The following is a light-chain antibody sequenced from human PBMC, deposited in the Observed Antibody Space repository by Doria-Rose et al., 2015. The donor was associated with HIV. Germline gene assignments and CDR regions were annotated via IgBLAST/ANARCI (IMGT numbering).Light chain of an antibody. V-gene: IGKV1-5*03. Sequence: TQSPSTLSASVGDRVTITCRASQSISTWLAWYQQKPGKAPKLLIYKASSLESGVPSRFSGSGSGTGFTLTISSLQPDDFASYYCQHYQSYPYTFGQGTKPEIK. CDR2: KAS. CDR3: QHYQSYPYT. CDR1: QSISTW. J-gene: IGKJ2*01.